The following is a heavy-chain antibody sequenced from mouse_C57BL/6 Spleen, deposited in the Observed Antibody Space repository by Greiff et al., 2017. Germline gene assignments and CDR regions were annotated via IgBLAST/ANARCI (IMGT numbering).Heavy chain of an antibody. CDR3: TYDGYYTFAY. D-gene: IGHD2-3*01. CDR2: IDPETGGT. J-gene: IGHJ3*01. CDR1: GYTFPDYE. V-gene: IGHV1-15*01. Sequence: VQLQQSGAELVRPGASVTLSCKASGYTFPDYEMHWVKQTPVHGLAWIGAIDPETGGTAYNQKFKGKAILTADNSSSTAYMALRSLTSEDSAVYYCTYDGYYTFAYWGQGTRVTVSA.